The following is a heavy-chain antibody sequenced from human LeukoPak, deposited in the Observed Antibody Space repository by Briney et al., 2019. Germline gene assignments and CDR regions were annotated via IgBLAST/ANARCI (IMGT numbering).Heavy chain of an antibody. CDR2: IYYSGST. CDR3: ARGGMAAVHFDY. CDR1: GGSISSYY. Sequence: NPSETLSLTSTVSGGSISSYYWSWIRQPPGKGLEWIGYIYYSGSTNYNPSLKSRVTISVDTSKNQFSLKLSSVTAADTAVYYCARGGMAAVHFDYWGQGTLVTVSS. D-gene: IGHD5-24*01. J-gene: IGHJ4*02. V-gene: IGHV4-59*01.